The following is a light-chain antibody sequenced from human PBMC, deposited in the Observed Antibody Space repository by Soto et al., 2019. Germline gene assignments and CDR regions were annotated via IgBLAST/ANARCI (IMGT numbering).Light chain of an antibody. CDR1: QGIRSA. V-gene: IGKV1D-13*01. CDR2: DAS. Sequence: AIPLTQSPSSLSASVGDRVTITCRASQGIRSALAWYQQKPGKAPKLLIYDASSLESGVPSRFSGSGSGTDFTLTISSLQPEDFATYYCQQFNNYLLTYGGGTKVEIK. CDR3: QQFNNYLLT. J-gene: IGKJ4*01.